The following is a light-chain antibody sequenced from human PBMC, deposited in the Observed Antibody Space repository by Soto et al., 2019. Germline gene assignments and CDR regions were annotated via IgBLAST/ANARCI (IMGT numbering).Light chain of an antibody. J-gene: IGLJ3*02. Sequence: QSVLTQPPSVSGTTGQKVTVSCSGSRYNIEVNAVNWYQQVPGTAPKVLIYSNNQRLSGVPDRFSGSKSGTSASLAISGLQSEDEADYYCETWDDSLNGRVFGGGTQLTVL. CDR2: SNN. CDR1: RYNIEVNA. CDR3: ETWDDSLNGRV. V-gene: IGLV1-44*01.